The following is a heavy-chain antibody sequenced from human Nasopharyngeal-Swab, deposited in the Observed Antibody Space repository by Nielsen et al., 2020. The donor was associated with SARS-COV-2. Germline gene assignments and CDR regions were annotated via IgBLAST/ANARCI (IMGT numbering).Heavy chain of an antibody. CDR1: GFTFSSYG. CDR3: ARDRVGWLQLSPDAFDI. D-gene: IGHD5-24*01. J-gene: IGHJ3*02. Sequence: GESLKISCTVSGFTFSSYGMHWVRQAPGKGLEWGAVIWYDGSYKYYGDSVKGRFTISRDNSKNTLYLEMNNLRVEDTAVYYCARDRVGWLQLSPDAFDIWGQGTMVTVSS. V-gene: IGHV3-33*01. CDR2: IWYDGSYK.